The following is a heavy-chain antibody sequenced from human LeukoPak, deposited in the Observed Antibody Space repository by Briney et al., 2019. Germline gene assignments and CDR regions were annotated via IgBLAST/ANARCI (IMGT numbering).Heavy chain of an antibody. Sequence: GASVKVSCKVSGYTLSKLYMHWVRQAPGKGLEWMRSFDPADGERMYEQKFQGRVIMTEDTSTDTAYLELRRLRSEDTAVYYCATSSSAGFSGPFDYWGQGTLVTVSS. CDR3: ATSSSAGFSGPFDY. CDR1: GYTLSKLY. CDR2: FDPADGER. V-gene: IGHV1-24*01. D-gene: IGHD6-19*01. J-gene: IGHJ4*02.